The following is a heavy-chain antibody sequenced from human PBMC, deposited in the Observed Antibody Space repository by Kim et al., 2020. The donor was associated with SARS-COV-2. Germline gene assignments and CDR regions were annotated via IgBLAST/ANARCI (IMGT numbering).Heavy chain of an antibody. D-gene: IGHD3-22*01. CDR2: IKSKTDGGTT. Sequence: GGSLRLSCAASGFTFSNAWMSWVRQAPGKGLEWVGRIKSKTDGGTTDYAAPVKGRFTISRDDSKNTLYLQMNSLKSEDTAVYYCTTSAGGWGPGGGYYYDSSGYYPLNYGGQGTLVTVSS. CDR3: TTSAGGWGPGGGYYYDSSGYYPLNY. J-gene: IGHJ4*02. CDR1: GFTFSNAW. V-gene: IGHV3-15*01.